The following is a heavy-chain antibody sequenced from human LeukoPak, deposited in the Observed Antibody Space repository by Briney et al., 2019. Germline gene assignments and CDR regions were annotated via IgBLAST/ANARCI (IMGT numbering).Heavy chain of an antibody. CDR2: TSYDGSNK. CDR1: GFTFSSYG. D-gene: IGHD3-16*01. CDR3: AKGLRPLDGMDV. Sequence: GGSLRLSCAASGFTFSSYGMHWVRQAPGEGLEWVAVTSYDGSNKYYADSVKGRFTISRDNSKNTLYLQMNSLRAEDTAVYYCAKGLRPLDGMDVWGQGTTVTVSS. V-gene: IGHV3-30*18. J-gene: IGHJ6*02.